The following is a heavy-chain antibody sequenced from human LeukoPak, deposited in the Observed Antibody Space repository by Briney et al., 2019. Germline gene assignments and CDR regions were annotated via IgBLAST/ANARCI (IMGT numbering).Heavy chain of an antibody. CDR3: VRSRDGYNYFDY. J-gene: IGHJ4*02. CDR1: GYTFTNYY. V-gene: IGHV1-46*01. CDR2: INPSSGST. D-gene: IGHD5-24*01. Sequence: ASVKVSCKASGYTFTNYYMHWVRHPPGQGLEWMGIINPSSGSTGYAHKFQGRVTMTRDTSKSTVYMDLSSLKSEDTAGYSCVRSRDGYNYFDYWGQGTLVTVSS.